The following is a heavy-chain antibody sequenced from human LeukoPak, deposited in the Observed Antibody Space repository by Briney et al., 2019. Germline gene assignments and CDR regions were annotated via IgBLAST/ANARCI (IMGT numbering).Heavy chain of an antibody. CDR2: INHSGST. CDR3: ARGAQYYYGSGSYYSY. Sequence: PSETLSLNCAVYGGSFSGYYWSWIRQPPGKGLEWIGEINHSGSTNYNPSLKSRVTISVDTSKNQFSLKLSSVTAADTAVYYCARGAQYYYGSGSYYSYWGQGTLATVSS. J-gene: IGHJ4*02. D-gene: IGHD3-10*01. CDR1: GGSFSGYY. V-gene: IGHV4-34*01.